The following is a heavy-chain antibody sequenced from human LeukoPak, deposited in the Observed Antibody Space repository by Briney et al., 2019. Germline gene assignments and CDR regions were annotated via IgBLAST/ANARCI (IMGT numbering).Heavy chain of an antibody. Sequence: GGSLRLSCAASGFTFSTYAMSWARQAPGKGLEWVSGISSSGSGGNTYYADSVKGRFTISRDSSKNTLFLQMNSLRAEDTAVYYCVYYDTSGYYYGRLRYWGQGTQVTVSS. CDR1: GFTFSTYA. CDR3: VYYDTSGYYYGRLRY. V-gene: IGHV3-23*01. J-gene: IGHJ4*02. CDR2: ISSSGSGGNT. D-gene: IGHD3-22*01.